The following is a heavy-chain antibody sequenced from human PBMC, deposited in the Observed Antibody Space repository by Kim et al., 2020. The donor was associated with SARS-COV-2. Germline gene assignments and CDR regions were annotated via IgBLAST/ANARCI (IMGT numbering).Heavy chain of an antibody. J-gene: IGHJ4*02. CDR3: ARGVHGSSSQND. Sequence: SETLSLTCAVSGDSVSSGTYYWMWIRQPPGKGLEWIGYIYYSGHSMYNPSLKSRVTMSLDASNNQFSLNLNSVTAADTAVYYCARGVHGSSSQNDWGQGTLVTVSS. CDR2: IYYSGHS. V-gene: IGHV4-61*01. D-gene: IGHD6-6*01. CDR1: GDSVSSGTYY.